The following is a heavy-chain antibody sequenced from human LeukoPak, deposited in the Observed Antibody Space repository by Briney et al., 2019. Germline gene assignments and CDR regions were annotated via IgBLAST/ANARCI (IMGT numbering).Heavy chain of an antibody. CDR3: AREHTYYYDSSGYYSYWYLDL. D-gene: IGHD3-22*01. J-gene: IGHJ2*01. Sequence: SETLSLTCTVSGGSISSGSYFWNWIRQPAGKGLEWIGRIYTTGSTSYSPSLKSRVTISIDASKNQISLHLSSVTAADTAVYHCAREHTYYYDSSGYYSYWYLDLWGRGTLVTVSS. V-gene: IGHV4-61*02. CDR2: IYTTGST. CDR1: GGSISSGSYF.